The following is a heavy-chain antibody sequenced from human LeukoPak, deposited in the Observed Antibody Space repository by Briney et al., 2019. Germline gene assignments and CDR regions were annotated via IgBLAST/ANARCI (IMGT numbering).Heavy chain of an antibody. CDR3: ARSQSSSLIDY. CDR1: GFTFSTYA. Sequence: GGSLRLSCEASGFTFSTYAMHWVRQAPGKGLEWVAIIWDDGSITHYGDPVKGRFTISRDNSKNTLYLQMNSLTVEDTAVYYCARSQSSSLIDYWGQGTLVTVSS. D-gene: IGHD6-13*01. V-gene: IGHV3-33*01. J-gene: IGHJ4*02. CDR2: IWDDGSIT.